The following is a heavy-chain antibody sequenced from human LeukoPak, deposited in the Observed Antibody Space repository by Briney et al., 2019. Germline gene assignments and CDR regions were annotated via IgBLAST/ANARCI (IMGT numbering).Heavy chain of an antibody. CDR3: YGIAAAEVDY. Sequence: ASVKVSCKASGGTFSSYAMSWDRQAPGKGLEWVSAISGSGGSTYYADSVKGRFTISRDNSKNTLYLQMNSLRAEDTAVYYCYGIAAAEVDYWGQGTLVTVSS. CDR2: ISGSGGST. CDR1: GGTFSSYA. V-gene: IGHV3-23*01. D-gene: IGHD6-13*01. J-gene: IGHJ4*02.